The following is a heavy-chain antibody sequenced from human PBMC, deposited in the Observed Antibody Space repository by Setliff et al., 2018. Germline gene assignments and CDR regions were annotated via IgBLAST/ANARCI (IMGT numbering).Heavy chain of an antibody. Sequence: SETLSLTCAAYGGTFSDYYWTWIRQPPGKGLEWIGEINHRGSTNYNPSLKSRATISIDTSKDQFSLKLISMSAADTAVYFCARGRIAERPEAIDYWGQGTPVTVSS. V-gene: IGHV4-34*01. D-gene: IGHD6-6*01. J-gene: IGHJ4*02. CDR2: INHRGST. CDR1: GGTFSDYY. CDR3: ARGRIAERPEAIDY.